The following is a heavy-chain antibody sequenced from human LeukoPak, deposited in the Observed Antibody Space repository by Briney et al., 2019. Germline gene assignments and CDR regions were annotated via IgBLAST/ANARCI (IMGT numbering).Heavy chain of an antibody. CDR3: ARGGGGTYWDY. CDR2: ISYDGTNK. V-gene: IGHV3-30-3*01. D-gene: IGHD2-15*01. J-gene: IGHJ4*02. CDR1: GFTFSSYA. Sequence: GGSLRLSCAASGFTFSSYAMHWVRQAPGKGLEWVAVISYDGTNKYYAGSVKGRFTISRDNSKNTLYLQMNSLRDDDTAVYYCARGGGGTYWDYWGQGTLVTVSS.